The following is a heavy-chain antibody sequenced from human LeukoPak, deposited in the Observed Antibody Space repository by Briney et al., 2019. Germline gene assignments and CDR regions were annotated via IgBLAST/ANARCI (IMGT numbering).Heavy chain of an antibody. V-gene: IGHV1-18*01. J-gene: IGHJ4*02. CDR1: GYTFTTYG. CDR2: ISGYNGNT. Sequence: GASVKVSCKASGYTFTTYGISWVRQAPGQGLEWMGWISGYNGNTNYAQKLQGRVTMTTDTSTSTAFMGLRSLRSDDTAIYYCARSDFGGAADYWGQGTLVTVS. D-gene: IGHD4-23*01. CDR3: ARSDFGGAADY.